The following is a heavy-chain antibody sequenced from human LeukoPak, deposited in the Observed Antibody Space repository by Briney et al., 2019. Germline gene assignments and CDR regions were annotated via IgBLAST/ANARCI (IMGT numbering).Heavy chain of an antibody. D-gene: IGHD6-13*01. CDR3: AKDQLAAAGLDY. V-gene: IGHV3-9*01. CDR1: GFTFDDYA. CDR2: ISWNSGSR. Sequence: SLRLSCAAAGFTFDDYAMHWVRQAPGQGLVWVSGISWNSGSRGYADSVKGRFTISRDNAKNSLYLQMNSLRAEDTALYYCAKDQLAAAGLDYWGQGTLVTVSS. J-gene: IGHJ4*02.